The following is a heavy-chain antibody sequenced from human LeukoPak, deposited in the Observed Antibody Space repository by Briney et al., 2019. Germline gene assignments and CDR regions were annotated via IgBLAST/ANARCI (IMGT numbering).Heavy chain of an antibody. Sequence: ASVKVSCKASGYTFTGYYIHWVRQAPGQGLEWMGWINPKNGGTNYAQKFQGRVTLTRDTSISSAYMDLSRLKSDETAVYYCARAIDSSNWRQYYFDYWGQGTLVTVSS. CDR2: INPKNGGT. V-gene: IGHV1-2*02. J-gene: IGHJ4*02. D-gene: IGHD6-13*01. CDR1: GYTFTGYY. CDR3: ARAIDSSNWRQYYFDY.